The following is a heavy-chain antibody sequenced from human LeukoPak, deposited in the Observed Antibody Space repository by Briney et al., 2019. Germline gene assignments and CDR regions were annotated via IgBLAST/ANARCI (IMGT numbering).Heavy chain of an antibody. CDR3: ARERNGYFDL. D-gene: IGHD1-1*01. Sequence: PGGSLRLSCAASGFTFSSFSMNWVRQAPGTGLEWVSSISSSSGYTYYADSVKGRFTISRDNAKNSLYLQMSSLRAEDTAVYYCARERNGYFDLWGRSTLVTVSS. CDR1: GFTFSSFS. V-gene: IGHV3-21*01. CDR2: ISSSSGYT. J-gene: IGHJ2*01.